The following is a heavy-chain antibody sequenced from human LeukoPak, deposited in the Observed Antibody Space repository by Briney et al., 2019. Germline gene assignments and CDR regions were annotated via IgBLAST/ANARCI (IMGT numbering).Heavy chain of an antibody. J-gene: IGHJ6*02. CDR2: TWYDGRNN. V-gene: IGHV3-33*06. Sequence: PGGSLRLSCAASGFTFSSYGMHWVRQAPGKGLEWVAVTWYDGRNNYYAASVKGRFTISRDDSRTTVYLLMNSLRAEDTAVYYCAKVIRGGYGMDVWGQGTTVTVSS. CDR1: GFTFSSYG. CDR3: AKVIRGGYGMDV. D-gene: IGHD3-10*01.